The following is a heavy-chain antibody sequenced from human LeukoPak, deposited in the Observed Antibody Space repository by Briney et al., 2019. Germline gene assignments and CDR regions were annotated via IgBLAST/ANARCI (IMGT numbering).Heavy chain of an antibody. CDR1: VGTFSSYA. CDR2: IIPIFGTA. D-gene: IGHD1-26*01. J-gene: IGHJ3*02. V-gene: IGHV1-69*05. Sequence: ASVTVSCKASVGTFSSYAISWVRRAPGQGLEWMGRIIPIFGTANYAQKFQGRVTITTDESTSTAYMELSRLRSEDTAVYYCARGTKGGIVGATGAFDIWGQGTMVTVSS. CDR3: ARGTKGGIVGATGAFDI.